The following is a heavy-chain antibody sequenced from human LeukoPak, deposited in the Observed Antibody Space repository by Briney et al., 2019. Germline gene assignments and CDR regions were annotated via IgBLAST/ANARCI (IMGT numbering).Heavy chain of an antibody. CDR1: GGTFSSYA. Sequence: SVKVSCKASGGTFSSYAISWVRQAPGQGLEWMGGIIPIFGTANYAQKFQGRVTITADKSTSTAYMELSSLRSEDTAVYYCARKHITMVRGVPWFDPWGQGTQVTVSS. CDR3: ARKHITMVRGVPWFDP. CDR2: IIPIFGTA. D-gene: IGHD3-10*01. V-gene: IGHV1-69*06. J-gene: IGHJ5*02.